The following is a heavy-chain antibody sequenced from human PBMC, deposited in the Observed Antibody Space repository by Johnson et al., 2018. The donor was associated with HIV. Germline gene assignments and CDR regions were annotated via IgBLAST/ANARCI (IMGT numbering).Heavy chain of an antibody. CDR1: GFTFSDYY. Sequence: VQVVESGGGLVKPGGSLRLSCAASGFTFSDYYMSWIRQAPGKGLEWVAFIRYDGSNKYYADAVKGRFTISRDNAKNSLYLQMNSLRAEDTALYYCAKDIGDYVPGHAFDIWGQGTMVTVSS. V-gene: IGHV3-11*01. CDR3: AKDIGDYVPGHAFDI. D-gene: IGHD3-16*01. J-gene: IGHJ3*02. CDR2: IRYDGSNK.